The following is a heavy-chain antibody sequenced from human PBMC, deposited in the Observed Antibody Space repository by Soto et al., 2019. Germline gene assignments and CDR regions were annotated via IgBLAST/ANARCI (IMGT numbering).Heavy chain of an antibody. CDR3: ARAAAMDSSGYWIPDAFDI. D-gene: IGHD3-22*01. CDR2: IYYSGST. Sequence: SETLSLTCSLPGGSIPGYYRISTTQPTGKGLEWIGYIYYSGSTNYNPSLKSRVTISVDTSKNQFSLKLSSVTAADTAVYYCARAAAMDSSGYWIPDAFDIWGQGTMVT. CDR1: GGSIPGYY. V-gene: IGHV4-59*01. J-gene: IGHJ3*02.